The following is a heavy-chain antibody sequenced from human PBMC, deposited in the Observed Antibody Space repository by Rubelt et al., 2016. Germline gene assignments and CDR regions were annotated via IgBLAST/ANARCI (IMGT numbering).Heavy chain of an antibody. J-gene: IGHJ4*02. CDR1: GGSISSYY. CDR3: Y. D-gene: IGHD5-18*01. CDR2: IYYSGST. Sequence: QVQLQESGPGLVKPSETLSLTCTVSGGSISSYYWSWIRQPPGKGLEWIGYIYYSGSTNYNPSLKSRVTRSADTAVYYCARTGYSYGYEGTGYYFDYWGQGTLVTVSS. V-gene: IGHV4-59*13.